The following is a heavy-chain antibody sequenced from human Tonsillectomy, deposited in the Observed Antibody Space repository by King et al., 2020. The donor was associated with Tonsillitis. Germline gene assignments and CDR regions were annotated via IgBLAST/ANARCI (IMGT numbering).Heavy chain of an antibody. Sequence: QLQESGPGLVKPSETMYLTCTVSGSSLSNGFYWGWIRQSPGKGLEWIASVYHSGSAYYNPSLKSRVTISVDTSKNQFSLRLSSVTAADTAVYYCARVRISSYDFWSGYYEGWFDPWGQGTLVTVSS. V-gene: IGHV4-38-2*02. J-gene: IGHJ5*02. CDR2: VYHSGSA. CDR1: GSSLSNGFY. CDR3: ARVRISSYDFWSGYYEGWFDP. D-gene: IGHD3-3*01.